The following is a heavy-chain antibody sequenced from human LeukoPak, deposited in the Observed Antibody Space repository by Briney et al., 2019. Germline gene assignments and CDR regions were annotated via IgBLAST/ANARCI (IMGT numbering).Heavy chain of an antibody. CDR2: ISSSSSYI. CDR3: ARKGGSGPPDAFDI. D-gene: IGHD6-25*01. V-gene: IGHV3-21*01. CDR1: GFTFSSYS. J-gene: IGHJ3*02. Sequence: GGSLRLSCAASGFTFSSYSMNWVRQAPGKGLEWVSSISSSSSYIYYADSVKGRFTISRDNAKNSLYLQMNSLRAEDTAVYYCARKGGSGPPDAFDIWGQGTMVTVS.